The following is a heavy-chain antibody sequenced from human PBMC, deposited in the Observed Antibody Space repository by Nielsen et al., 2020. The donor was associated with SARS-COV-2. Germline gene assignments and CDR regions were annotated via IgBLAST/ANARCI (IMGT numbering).Heavy chain of an antibody. CDR2: IYSAGSI. D-gene: IGHD3-3*01. V-gene: IGHV3-66*01. Sequence: GESLKISCAASGFSVSGNYMSWVRQAPGKGLEWVSFIYSAGSIYYADSVKGRFTISRDNSKNTLSLQMNSLRAEDTAVYYCARGTDFWSGYIFYWGQGTMVTVSS. CDR3: ARGTDFWSGYIFY. CDR1: GFSVSGNY. J-gene: IGHJ3*01.